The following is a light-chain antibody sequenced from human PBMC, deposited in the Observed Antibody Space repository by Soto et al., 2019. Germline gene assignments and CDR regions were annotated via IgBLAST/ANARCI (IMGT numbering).Light chain of an antibody. V-gene: IGKV1-5*03. Sequence: DIQMTQSPSTLSASVGDRVTITCRASQNINTWLAWYQQKPGKAPYLLIYKASNLQSGVPSRFSGSASGTEFTLTIRSMQPDDIATYSCQQYETYPLTFGGGNKVEI. CDR3: QQYETYPLT. CDR2: KAS. J-gene: IGKJ4*01. CDR1: QNINTW.